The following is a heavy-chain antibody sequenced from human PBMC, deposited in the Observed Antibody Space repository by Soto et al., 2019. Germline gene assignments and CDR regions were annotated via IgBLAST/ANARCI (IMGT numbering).Heavy chain of an antibody. CDR3: AREVPPTRYSFYDY. J-gene: IGHJ4*02. Sequence: SETLSLTCSVSGGSLSSVSLSSGGYYWSWIRQLPGKGLQFIGYIYYSGNTYYNPSLKSRLSISVDTSKNQFSLRLVSVTAADTAVYYCAREVPPTRYSFYDYWGQGTLATVSS. CDR1: GGSLSSVSLSSGGYY. V-gene: IGHV4-31*03. D-gene: IGHD5-18*01. CDR2: IYYSGNT.